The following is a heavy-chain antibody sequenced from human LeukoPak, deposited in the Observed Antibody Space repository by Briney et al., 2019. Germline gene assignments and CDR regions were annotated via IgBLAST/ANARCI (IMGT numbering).Heavy chain of an antibody. Sequence: GGSLRLSCAASGFTFSDYYMSWIRQAPGKGLEWVSYISSSGSTIYYADSVKGRFTISRDNAKNSLYLQMNSLRAEDTAVYYCARDESQIVVVPAADGYGMDVWGQGTTVTVSS. CDR3: ARDESQIVVVPAADGYGMDV. CDR1: GFTFSDYY. V-gene: IGHV3-11*01. J-gene: IGHJ6*02. D-gene: IGHD2-2*01. CDR2: ISSSGSTI.